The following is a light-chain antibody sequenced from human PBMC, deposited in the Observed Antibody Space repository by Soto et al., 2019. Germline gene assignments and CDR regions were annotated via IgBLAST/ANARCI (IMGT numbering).Light chain of an antibody. CDR2: EVS. CDR1: SSDVGGYNF. Sequence: QSALTQPASVSGSPGQSITISCTGTSSDVGGYNFVSWYQQHPGKAPRLITYEVSSRPSGVSYRFSGSKSGNTTSLTISGLQAEDEADYYCSSYTLRNTLVLFGGGTKVTVL. V-gene: IGLV2-14*01. J-gene: IGLJ3*02. CDR3: SSYTLRNTLVL.